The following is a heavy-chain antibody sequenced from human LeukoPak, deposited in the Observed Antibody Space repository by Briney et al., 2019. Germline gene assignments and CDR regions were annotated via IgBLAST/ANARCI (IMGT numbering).Heavy chain of an antibody. CDR2: LYSSGST. V-gene: IGHV4-59*12. CDR3: AREVGGSFGY. D-gene: IGHD3-16*01. CDR1: GGSISSYY. J-gene: IGHJ4*02. Sequence: SETLSLTCTVSGGSISSYYWSWIRQPPGKGLEWLGYLYSSGSTNSNPSLKSRVTIPVDRSKNQFSLKLSSVTAADTAVYYCAREVGGSFGYWGQGTLVTVSS.